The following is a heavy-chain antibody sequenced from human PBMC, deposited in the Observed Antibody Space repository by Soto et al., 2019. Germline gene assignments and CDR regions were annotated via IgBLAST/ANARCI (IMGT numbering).Heavy chain of an antibody. CDR2: INPNSGGT. J-gene: IGHJ4*02. D-gene: IGHD3-22*01. V-gene: IGHV1-2*04. Sequence: ASVKVSCKASGYTFTGYYMHWVRQAPGQGLEWMGWINPNSGGTNYAQKFQGWVTMTRDTSISTAYMELSRLRSDDTAAYYCARRTDYYDSSGYYYFDYWGQGTLVTVSS. CDR1: GYTFTGYY. CDR3: ARRTDYYDSSGYYYFDY.